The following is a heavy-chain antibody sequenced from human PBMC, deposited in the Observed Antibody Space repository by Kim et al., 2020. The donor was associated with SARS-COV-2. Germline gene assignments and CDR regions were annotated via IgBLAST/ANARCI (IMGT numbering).Heavy chain of an antibody. CDR3: AREDLRYYEVLTVYYNGNWFDP. Sequence: ASVKVSCKASGYTFTYYGISWVRQAPGQGLEWMGWINSYNGNTDYAQKFQGRVTMTKDTSTSTAYMALRSLRSDDSAVYYCAREDLRYYEVLTVYYNGNWFDPWGQGTLVTVSS. V-gene: IGHV1-18*04. CDR1: GYTFTYYG. D-gene: IGHD3-9*01. CDR2: INSYNGNT. J-gene: IGHJ5*02.